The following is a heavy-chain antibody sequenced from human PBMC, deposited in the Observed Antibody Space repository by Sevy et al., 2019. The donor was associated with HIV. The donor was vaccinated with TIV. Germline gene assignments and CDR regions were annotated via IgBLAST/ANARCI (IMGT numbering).Heavy chain of an antibody. Sequence: SETLSLTCTVSGGSISSYYWSWIRQPAGKGLEWIGRIYTSGSTNYTPSLKSRVTMSVDTSKNQFSLKLSSVTAADTAVYYCARDIVVVPAAIWGWFDPWGQGTLVTVSS. V-gene: IGHV4-4*07. CDR3: ARDIVVVPAAIWGWFDP. CDR1: GGSISSYY. J-gene: IGHJ5*02. D-gene: IGHD2-2*01. CDR2: IYTSGST.